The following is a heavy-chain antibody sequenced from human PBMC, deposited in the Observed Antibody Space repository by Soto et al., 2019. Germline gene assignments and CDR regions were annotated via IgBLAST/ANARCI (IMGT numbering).Heavy chain of an antibody. CDR2: IGAHNVKT. CDR3: ARGRYGDY. D-gene: IGHD1-1*01. J-gene: IGHJ4*02. V-gene: IGHV1-18*01. Sequence: QVHLVQSGAEVKKPGASVKVSCKGSGYAFTTYGITWVRQAPGQGLEGRGWIGAHNVKTNFAQKLQGRVTVTRDTATSTAYMELRSLRSDDTAVYYCARGRYGDYWGQGALVTVSS. CDR1: GYAFTTYG.